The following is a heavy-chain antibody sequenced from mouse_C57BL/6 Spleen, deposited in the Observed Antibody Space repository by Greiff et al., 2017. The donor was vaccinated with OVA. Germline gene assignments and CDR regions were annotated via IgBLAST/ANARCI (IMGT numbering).Heavy chain of an antibody. V-gene: IGHV1-19*01. CDR2: INPYNGGT. D-gene: IGHD1-1*01. J-gene: IGHJ2*01. CDR3: ARSGRGYYFDY. Sequence: EVQLQQSGPVLVKPGASVKMSCKASGYTFTDYYMNWVKQSHGKSLEWIGVINPYNGGTSYNQKFKGKATLTVDKSSSTAYMELNSLTSEDSAVYYCARSGRGYYFDYWGQGTTLTVSS. CDR1: GYTFTDYY.